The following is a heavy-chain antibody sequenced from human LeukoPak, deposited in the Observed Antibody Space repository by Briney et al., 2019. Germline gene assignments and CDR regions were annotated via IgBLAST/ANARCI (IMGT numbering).Heavy chain of an antibody. D-gene: IGHD3-10*01. V-gene: IGHV1-2*02. CDR3: ARERDYYGSGSYWGRNWFDP. Sequence: ASVKVSCKASAYSFTDYYIYWVRQAPGQGLEWMGWVNPNTGGTIYGQDFQGRVTMTGDTSITTAYMELSSLRPDDTAVYYCARERDYYGSGSYWGRNWFDPWGQGTLVTVSS. J-gene: IGHJ5*02. CDR2: VNPNTGGT. CDR1: AYSFTDYY.